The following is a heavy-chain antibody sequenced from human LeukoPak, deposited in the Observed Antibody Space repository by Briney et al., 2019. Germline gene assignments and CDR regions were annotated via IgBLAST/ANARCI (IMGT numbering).Heavy chain of an antibody. J-gene: IGHJ4*02. Sequence: GGSLRLSCAASGFIFDDYTMHWVRQAPGKGLEWVSLISWDGGSTYYADSVKGRFTISRDNSKNSLYLQMNSLRTEDTALYYCAKDYYYDTSGYYWGYFDYWAREPWSPSPQ. CDR2: ISWDGGST. CDR3: AKDYYYDTSGYYWGYFDY. CDR1: GFIFDDYT. V-gene: IGHV3-43*01. D-gene: IGHD3-22*01.